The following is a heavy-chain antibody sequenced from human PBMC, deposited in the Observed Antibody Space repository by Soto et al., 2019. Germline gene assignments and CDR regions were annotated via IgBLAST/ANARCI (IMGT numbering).Heavy chain of an antibody. CDR3: AKDREAPLFLLDY. D-gene: IGHD3-10*01. Sequence: EVQLLESGGGLVQPGGSLRLSCAASGFTFSGYVMGWVRQAPGKGLEWVSAITGSGGSTYYTNSVKGRFTISRDNSKNTPYLQMNSLRAEDTAVYYCAKDREAPLFLLDYWGQGTLVTVSS. CDR2: ITGSGGST. J-gene: IGHJ4*02. V-gene: IGHV3-23*01. CDR1: GFTFSGYV.